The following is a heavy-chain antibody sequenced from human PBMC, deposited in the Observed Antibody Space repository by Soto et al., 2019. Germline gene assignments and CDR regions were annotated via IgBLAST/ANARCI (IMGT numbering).Heavy chain of an antibody. CDR2: IYYSGST. CDR1: GGSISSGGYY. D-gene: IGHD6-13*01. CDR3: ARGGIAAAAPPDY. J-gene: IGHJ4*02. V-gene: IGHV4-31*03. Sequence: QVQLQESGPGLVKPSQTLSLTCTVSGGSISSGGYYWSWIRQHPGKGLEWIGYIYYSGSTYYNPSLQSRVTLSVDTSKNQFSLKLSSVTAADTAVYSCARGGIAAAAPPDYWGQGTLVTVSS.